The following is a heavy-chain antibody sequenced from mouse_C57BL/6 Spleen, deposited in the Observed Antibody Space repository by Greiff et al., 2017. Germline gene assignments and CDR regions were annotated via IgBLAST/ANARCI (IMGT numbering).Heavy chain of an antibody. CDR1: GYTFTDYY. CDR2: INPYNGGT. D-gene: IGHD6-1*01. CDR3: ARLRGYYFDY. J-gene: IGHJ2*01. V-gene: IGHV1-19*01. Sequence: EVQLQESGPVLVKPGASVKMSCKASGYTFTDYYMNWVKQSPGKSLEWIGVINPYNGGTSYNQKFKGKATFTVDKSSSTAYMELNSLTSEDSAVYYCARLRGYYFDYWGQGTTLTVSS.